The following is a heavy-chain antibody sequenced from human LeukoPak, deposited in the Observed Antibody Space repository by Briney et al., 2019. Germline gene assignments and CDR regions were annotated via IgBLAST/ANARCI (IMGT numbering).Heavy chain of an antibody. CDR3: ARAYCSGGSCYGPLVDVFDY. D-gene: IGHD2-15*01. V-gene: IGHV3-11*04. Sequence: GGSLRLSCAASGFTFNDYYMSWIRQAPGKGLEWLSYINIGGTNTHYADSVKGRFTISRDNAKNSLYLQMNSLRAEDTAVYYCARAYCSGGSCYGPLVDVFDYWGQGTLVTVSS. CDR2: INIGGTNT. CDR1: GFTFNDYY. J-gene: IGHJ4*02.